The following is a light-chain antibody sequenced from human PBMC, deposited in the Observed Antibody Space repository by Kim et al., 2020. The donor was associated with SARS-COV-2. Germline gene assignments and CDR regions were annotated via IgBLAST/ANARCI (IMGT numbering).Light chain of an antibody. CDR1: SSNIGNNY. Sequence: QSVLTQPPSVSAAPGQKVTISHSGSSSNIGNNYVSWYQQLPGTAPKLLIYDNNKRPSGIPDRFSGSKSGTSATLGITGLQTGDEADYYCGTWDTSLSAGVFGGGSQLTVL. CDR3: GTWDTSLSAGV. V-gene: IGLV1-51*01. CDR2: DNN. J-gene: IGLJ7*01.